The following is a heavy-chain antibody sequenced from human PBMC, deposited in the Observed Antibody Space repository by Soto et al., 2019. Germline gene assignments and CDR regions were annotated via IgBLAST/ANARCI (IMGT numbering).Heavy chain of an antibody. CDR3: AKDPIVVVITGNYFDY. J-gene: IGHJ4*02. CDR2: ISGSGSTT. D-gene: IGHD3-22*01. V-gene: IGHV3-23*01. CDR1: GFTFSTCA. Sequence: GGSLRLSCPATGFTFSTCAMNWVRQAPGKGLEWVSTISGSGSTTYYADSVKGRFTISRDNSKNTLYLQMNSLRAEDTAVYYCAKDPIVVVITGNYFDYWGQGTLVTVSS.